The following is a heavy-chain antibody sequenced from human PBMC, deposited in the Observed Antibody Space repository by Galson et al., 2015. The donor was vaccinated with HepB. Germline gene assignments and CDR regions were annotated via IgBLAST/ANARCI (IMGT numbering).Heavy chain of an antibody. CDR2: TYYRSKWYN. D-gene: IGHD3-9*01. CDR1: GDSVSSNSAA. V-gene: IGHV6-1*01. J-gene: IGHJ6*02. CDR3: ARGGDILTGYYNLDYYYGMDV. Sequence: CAISGDSVSSNSAAWNWIRQSPSRGLEWLGRTYYRSKWYNDYAVSVKSRITINPDTSKNQFSLKLSSVTAADTAVYYCARGGDILTGYYNLDYYYGMDVWGQGTTVTVSS.